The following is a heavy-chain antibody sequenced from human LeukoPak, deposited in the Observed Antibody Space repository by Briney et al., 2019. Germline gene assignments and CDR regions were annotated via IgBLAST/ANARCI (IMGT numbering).Heavy chain of an antibody. CDR1: GFTFDDYA. Sequence: GGSLRLSCAASGFTFDDYAMHWVRQAPGKGLEWVSGISWNSGSIGYADSVKGRFTISRDNAKNSLHLQMNSLRAEDMALYYCAKGSSIAARHAFDIWGQGTMVTVSS. D-gene: IGHD6-6*01. J-gene: IGHJ3*02. V-gene: IGHV3-9*03. CDR3: AKGSSIAARHAFDI. CDR2: ISWNSGSI.